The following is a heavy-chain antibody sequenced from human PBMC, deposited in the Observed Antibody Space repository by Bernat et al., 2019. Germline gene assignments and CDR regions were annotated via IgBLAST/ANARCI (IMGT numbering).Heavy chain of an antibody. CDR3: ARRSGRIYGYYDY. CDR1: GFTFRSYG. J-gene: IGHJ4*02. Sequence: QVQLVESGGGVVQPGRSLRLSCAASGFTFRSYGMHWVRQAPSKGLEWVAVIWYDGSNIYYEDSVKGRFTISRDNSKNTLYLQMNSLRAEDTAVYYCARRSGRIYGYYDYWGQGTLVTVSS. CDR2: IWYDGSNI. V-gene: IGHV3-33*01. D-gene: IGHD5-18*01.